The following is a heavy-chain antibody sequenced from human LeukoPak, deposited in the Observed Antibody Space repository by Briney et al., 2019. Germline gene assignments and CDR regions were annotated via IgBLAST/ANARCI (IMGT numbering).Heavy chain of an antibody. CDR3: ASAINDYGDYGQNAFDI. D-gene: IGHD4-17*01. Sequence: EASVKVSCKASGYTFTSYGISWVRQAPGQGLEWMGWISAYNGNTNYAQKLQGRVTMTTDTSTSTAYMELRSLRSDDTAVYYCASAINDYGDYGQNAFDIWGQGTMVTVSS. CDR1: GYTFTSYG. V-gene: IGHV1-18*01. CDR2: ISAYNGNT. J-gene: IGHJ3*02.